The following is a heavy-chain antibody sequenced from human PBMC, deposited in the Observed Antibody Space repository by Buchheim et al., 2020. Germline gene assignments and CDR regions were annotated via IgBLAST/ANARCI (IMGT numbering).Heavy chain of an antibody. V-gene: IGHV3-21*01. D-gene: IGHD3-3*01. Sequence: EVQLVESGGGLVKPGGSLRLSCAASGFTFSSYSMNWVRQAPGKGLEWVSSISSSSSYIYYADSVKGRFTISRDNAKNSLYLQMNSLRAEDTAVYYCAREVITIFGVGTRGFFDYWGQGTL. CDR2: ISSSSSYI. CDR1: GFTFSSYS. J-gene: IGHJ4*02. CDR3: AREVITIFGVGTRGFFDY.